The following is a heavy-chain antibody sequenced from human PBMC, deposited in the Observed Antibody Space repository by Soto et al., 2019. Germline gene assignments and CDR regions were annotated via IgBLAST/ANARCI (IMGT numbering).Heavy chain of an antibody. CDR1: GFTFSTYA. D-gene: IGHD3-3*01. J-gene: IGHJ6*02. CDR2: ISNSGDGT. Sequence: GGSLRLSCAASGFTFSTYAMTWVRQVPGKGLEWVSLISNSGDGTYYADSVKGRFTISRDNSQRTLNLQMNSLRAEDTAVYYCAKNGDFWSWGMDVWGQGTTVTVSS. CDR3: AKNGDFWSWGMDV. V-gene: IGHV3-23*01.